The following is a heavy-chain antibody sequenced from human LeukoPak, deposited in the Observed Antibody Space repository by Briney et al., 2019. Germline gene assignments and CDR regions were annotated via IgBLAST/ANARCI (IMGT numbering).Heavy chain of an antibody. J-gene: IGHJ4*02. D-gene: IGHD4-17*01. CDR3: ATSPTVTTYYFDY. CDR1: GGSISSGDYY. CDR2: IYYSGST. Sequence: SQTLSLTCTVSGGSISSGDYYWSWIRQPPGKGLEWIGYIYYSGSTYYNPSLKSRVTISVDTSKNQFSLKLSSVTAADTAVYYCATSPTVTTYYFDYWGQGTLVTVSS. V-gene: IGHV4-30-4*01.